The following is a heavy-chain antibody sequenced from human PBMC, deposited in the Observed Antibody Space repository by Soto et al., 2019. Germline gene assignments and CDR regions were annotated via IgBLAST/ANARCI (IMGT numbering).Heavy chain of an antibody. D-gene: IGHD1-26*01. CDR1: GGTFSSYS. V-gene: IGHV1-69*01. CDR2: IIPIFGTA. J-gene: IGHJ4*02. Sequence: QVQLVQSGAEVKKPGPSVQVSCKASGGTFSSYSINWVRQAPGQGLEWMGEIIPIFGTANYAQKFQGRVTITADESTSTAYMELSSLRSEDTAVYYCARDGGRHSGGIDYWGQGTLVTVSS. CDR3: ARDGGRHSGGIDY.